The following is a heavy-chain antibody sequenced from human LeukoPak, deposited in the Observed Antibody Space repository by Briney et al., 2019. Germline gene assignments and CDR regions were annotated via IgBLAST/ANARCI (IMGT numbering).Heavy chain of an antibody. CDR3: ARDLSGVTGYTYGRGIDY. CDR1: GFIFSDYY. Sequence: GGSLRLSCAASGFIFSDYYMGWVRQAPGKGLEWVSSISLSGNMIYYADSVKGRFTISRDNAKTSLYLQMNSLRAEDTAVYYCARDLSGVTGYTYGRGIDYWGQGTLVTVSS. V-gene: IGHV3-11*04. D-gene: IGHD5-18*01. CDR2: ISLSGNMI. J-gene: IGHJ4*02.